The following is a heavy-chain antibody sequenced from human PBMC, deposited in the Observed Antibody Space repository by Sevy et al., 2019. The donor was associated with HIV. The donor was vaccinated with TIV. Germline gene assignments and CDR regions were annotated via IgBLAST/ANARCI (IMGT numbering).Heavy chain of an antibody. CDR2: ISGSGGST. V-gene: IGHV3-23*01. CDR1: GFTFSSYA. J-gene: IGHJ6*02. CDR3: SKEAAPQDYYYGMDV. D-gene: IGHD6-6*01. Sequence: GGYLRLSCAASGFTFSSYAMSWVRQAPGKGLEWVSAISGSGGSTYYADTVKGRFTISRDNSKNTLYLQMNSLRAEDTAVYYCSKEAAPQDYYYGMDVWGQGTTVTVSS.